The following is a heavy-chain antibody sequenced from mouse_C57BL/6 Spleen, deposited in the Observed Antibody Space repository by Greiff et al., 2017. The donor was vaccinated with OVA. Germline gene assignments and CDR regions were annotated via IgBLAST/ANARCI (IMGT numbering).Heavy chain of an antibody. CDR2: IYPGDGDT. Sequence: VQLQQSGPELVKPGASVKISCKASGYAFSSSWMNWVKQRPGKGLEWIGRIYPGDGDTNYNGKFKGKATLTADKSSSTAYMQLSSLTSEDSAVYFCARPGGDEAWFAYWGQGTLVTVSA. CDR3: ARPGGDEAWFAY. V-gene: IGHV1-82*01. D-gene: IGHD3-3*01. CDR1: GYAFSSSW. J-gene: IGHJ3*01.